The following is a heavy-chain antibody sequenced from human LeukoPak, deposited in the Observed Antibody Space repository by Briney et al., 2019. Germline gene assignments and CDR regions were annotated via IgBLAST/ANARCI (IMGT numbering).Heavy chain of an antibody. V-gene: IGHV3-43*01. CDR2: ISWDGGST. D-gene: IGHD3-22*01. J-gene: IGHJ4*02. CDR1: GFTFDDYT. CDR3: AKGRYDSSGYADY. Sequence: PGGSLRLSCAASGFTFDDYTMHWVRQAPGKGPEWVSLISWDGGSTYYADSVKGRFTISRDNSKNSLYLQMNSLRTEDTALYYCAKGRYDSSGYADYWGQGTLVTVSS.